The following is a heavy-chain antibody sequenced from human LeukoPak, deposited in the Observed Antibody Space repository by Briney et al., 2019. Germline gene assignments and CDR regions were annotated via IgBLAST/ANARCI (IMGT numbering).Heavy chain of an antibody. CDR2: INHSGST. D-gene: IGHD3-16*01. CDR1: GGSFSGYY. V-gene: IGHV4-34*01. Sequence: SETLSLTCAVYGGSFSGYYWSWIRQPPGKGLEWIGEINHSGSTNYNPSLKSRVTISVDTSKNQFSLKLSSVTAADTAVYYCARSVWLAPDYYYYYMDVWGKGTTVTVSS. J-gene: IGHJ6*03. CDR3: ARSVWLAPDYYYYYMDV.